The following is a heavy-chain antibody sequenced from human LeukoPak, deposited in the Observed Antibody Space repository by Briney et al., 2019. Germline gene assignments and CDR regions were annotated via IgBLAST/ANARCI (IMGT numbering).Heavy chain of an antibody. CDR3: ATRGLWNGYDY. CDR2: IIPIFGTA. CDR1: GGTFSSYA. D-gene: IGHD5-12*01. Sequence: GASVKVSCKAAGGTFSSYAISWVRQAPGQGLEWMGGIIPIFGTANYAQKFQGRVTITADKSTSTAYMELSSLRSEDTAVYYCATRGLWNGYDYWGQGSLVTVSS. V-gene: IGHV1-69*06. J-gene: IGHJ4*02.